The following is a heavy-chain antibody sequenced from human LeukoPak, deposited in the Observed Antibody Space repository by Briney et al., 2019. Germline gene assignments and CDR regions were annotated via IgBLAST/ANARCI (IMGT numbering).Heavy chain of an antibody. J-gene: IGHJ4*02. CDR3: ANPAAAGTPLDY. D-gene: IGHD6-13*01. CDR2: IDSDGIST. CDR1: GFTFRNYW. V-gene: IGHV3-74*01. Sequence: GGSLRLSCAASGFTFRNYWMHWVRQAPGKGLVWVSRIDSDGISTSNADSVKGRFTISRDNSKNTLYLQMNSLRAEDTAVYYCANPAAAGTPLDYWGQGTLVTVSS.